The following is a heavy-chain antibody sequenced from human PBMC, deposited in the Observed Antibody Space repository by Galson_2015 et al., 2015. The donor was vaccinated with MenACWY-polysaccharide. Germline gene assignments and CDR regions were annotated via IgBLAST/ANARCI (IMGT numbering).Heavy chain of an antibody. Sequence: SVKVSCKASGYTFTSYGISWVRQAPGQGLEWMGWISAYNGNTNYAQKLQGRVTMTTDTSTSTAYMELRSLRSDDTAVYYCARERFDSSGYYYENAFDIWGQGTMVTVSS. CDR1: GYTFTSYG. D-gene: IGHD3-22*01. J-gene: IGHJ3*02. V-gene: IGHV1-18*01. CDR3: ARERFDSSGYYYENAFDI. CDR2: ISAYNGNT.